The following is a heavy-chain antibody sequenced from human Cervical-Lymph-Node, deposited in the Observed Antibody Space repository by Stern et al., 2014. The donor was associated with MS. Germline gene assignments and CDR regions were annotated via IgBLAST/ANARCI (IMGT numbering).Heavy chain of an antibody. CDR3: ARATDL. CDR2: IYYRGTT. J-gene: IGHJ5*02. Sequence: VQLVESGPGLLRPSETLSLTCNVSGASITSHFWSWIRQPPGKGLEWIGYIYYRGTTNYNASLKGRVAISINTSKTQFSLRLSSVTAADTAVYYCARATDLWGQGGLVTVSS. V-gene: IGHV4-59*11. CDR1: GASITSHF.